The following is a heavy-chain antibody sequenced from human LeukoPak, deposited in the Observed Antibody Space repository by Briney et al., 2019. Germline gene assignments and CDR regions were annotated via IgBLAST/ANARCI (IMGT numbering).Heavy chain of an antibody. J-gene: IGHJ4*02. V-gene: IGHV1-24*01. CDR3: ATGSPDGHDTVVTPLGY. CDR2: FDPEDGET. Sequence: ASVKVSCKVSGYTLTELSMHWVRQAPGKGLEWMGGFDPEDGETIYAQKFQGRVTMTEDTSTDTAYMELSSLRSEDTAVYYCATGSPDGHDTVVTPLGYWGQGTLVTVSS. D-gene: IGHD4-23*01. CDR1: GYTLTELS.